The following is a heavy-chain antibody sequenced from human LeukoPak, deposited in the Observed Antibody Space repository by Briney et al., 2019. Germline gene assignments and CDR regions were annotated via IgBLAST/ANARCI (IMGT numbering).Heavy chain of an antibody. CDR1: GFTFSGYW. D-gene: IGHD5-24*01. Sequence: PGGSLRLSCAASGFTFSGYWMTWVRQAPGKGLEWVANIKHDGSEKYYVDSVKGRFTISRDNSKNTLYLQMNSLRAEDTAVYYCARTFRRDGYNYDYWGQGTLVTVSS. V-gene: IGHV3-7*02. CDR3: ARTFRRDGYNYDY. J-gene: IGHJ4*02. CDR2: IKHDGSEK.